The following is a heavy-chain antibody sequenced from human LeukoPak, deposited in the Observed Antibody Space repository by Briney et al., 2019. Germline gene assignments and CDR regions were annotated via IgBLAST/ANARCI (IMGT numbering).Heavy chain of an antibody. D-gene: IGHD6-13*01. J-gene: IGHJ4*02. CDR1: GFTLSSYG. CDR2: IRYDGSDK. Sequence: PGGSLRLSCAASGFTLSSYGMHWVRQAPGKGLEWVAFIRYDGSDKYYADSVKGRFTISRDNSKNTLYLQMNSLRAEDTAVYYCAKTYSSSWHYFDYWGQGTLVTVSS. V-gene: IGHV3-30*02. CDR3: AKTYSSSWHYFDY.